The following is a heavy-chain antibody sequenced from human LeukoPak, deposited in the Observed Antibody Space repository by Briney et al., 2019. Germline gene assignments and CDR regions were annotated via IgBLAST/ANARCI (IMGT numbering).Heavy chain of an antibody. J-gene: IGHJ4*02. CDR3: ATLRYCSSTSCFTRPLDY. CDR1: GGTFSSYA. V-gene: IGHV1-69*04. Sequence: ASVKVSCKASGGTFSSYAISWVRQAPGQGLEWMGRIIPILGIANYAQKFQGRVTITADKSTRTAYMELSSLRSEDTAVYYCATLRYCSSTSCFTRPLDYWGQGTLVTVSS. D-gene: IGHD2-2*01. CDR2: IIPILGIA.